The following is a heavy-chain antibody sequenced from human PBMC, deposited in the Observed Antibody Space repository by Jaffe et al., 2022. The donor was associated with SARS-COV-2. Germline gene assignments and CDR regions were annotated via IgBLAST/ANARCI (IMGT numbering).Heavy chain of an antibody. V-gene: IGHV4-39*01. D-gene: IGHD6-6*01. CDR3: AAYSSSYQAFDY. CDR1: GGSISSSSYY. J-gene: IGHJ4*02. Sequence: QLQLQESGPGLVKPSETLSLTCTVSGGSISSSSYYWGWIRQPPGKGLEWIGSIYYSGSTYYNPSLKSRVTISVDTSKNQFSLKLSSVTAADTAVYYCAAYSSSYQAFDYWGQGTLVTVSS. CDR2: IYYSGST.